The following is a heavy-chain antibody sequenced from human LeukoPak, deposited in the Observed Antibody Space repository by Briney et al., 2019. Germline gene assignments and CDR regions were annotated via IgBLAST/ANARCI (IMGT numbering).Heavy chain of an antibody. CDR2: IYYDGRDK. Sequence: GGSLRLSCEASGFTFSSYEMNWVRQAPGKGLEWVSIIYYDGRDKYYADSVKGRFTVSRDNSKNTLYLQMSSLRDEDTAVYYCATDRSLSYFDYWGQGTLVTVSS. J-gene: IGHJ4*02. V-gene: IGHV3-33*08. CDR3: ATDRSLSYFDY. CDR1: GFTFSSYE.